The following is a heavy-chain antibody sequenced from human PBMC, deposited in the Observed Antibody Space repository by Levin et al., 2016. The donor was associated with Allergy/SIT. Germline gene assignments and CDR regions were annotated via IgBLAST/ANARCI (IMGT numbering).Heavy chain of an antibody. Sequence: ASVKVSCKASGYTFTSYAMHWVRQAPGQRLEWMGWINAGNGNTKYSQKFQGRVTITRDTSASTAYMELSSLRSEDTAVYYCARGRAIVVVGYFDYWGQGTLVTVSS. CDR3: ARGRAIVVVGYFDY. D-gene: IGHD2-21*01. CDR2: INAGNGNT. V-gene: IGHV1-3*01. J-gene: IGHJ4*02. CDR1: GYTFTSYA.